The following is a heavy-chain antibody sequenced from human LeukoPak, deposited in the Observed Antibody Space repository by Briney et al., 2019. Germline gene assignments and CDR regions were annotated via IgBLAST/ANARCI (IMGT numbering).Heavy chain of an antibody. Sequence: GASVKVSCKASGGTFSSYAISWVRQAPGQGLEWMGGIIPIFGTANYAQKFQGRVTITADESTSTAYMELSSLRSEDTAVYYCASNSMSLPPEECFQHWGQGTLVTVSS. CDR1: GGTFSSYA. CDR2: IIPIFGTA. CDR3: ASNSMSLPPEECFQH. J-gene: IGHJ1*01. V-gene: IGHV1-69*13. D-gene: IGHD2/OR15-2a*01.